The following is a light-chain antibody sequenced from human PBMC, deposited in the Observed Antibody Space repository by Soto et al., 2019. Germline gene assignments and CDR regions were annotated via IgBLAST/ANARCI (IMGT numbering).Light chain of an antibody. Sequence: EIVLTQSPGTLSLSPGERATLSCRASQSVSSSYLAWYQQKPGQAPRLLIYGASSRATGIPDRFSGSGSGTDVTLTISRLEPEDFAVYYCQQYGSSRLTFGQGTKLEIK. J-gene: IGKJ2*01. CDR2: GAS. CDR1: QSVSSSY. CDR3: QQYGSSRLT. V-gene: IGKV3-20*01.